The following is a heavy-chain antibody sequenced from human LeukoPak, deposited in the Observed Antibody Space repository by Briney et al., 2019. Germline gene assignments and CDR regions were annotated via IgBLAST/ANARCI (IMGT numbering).Heavy chain of an antibody. J-gene: IGHJ5*02. CDR1: GYNFSTYW. CDR3: ARLQGRYQQNWFDP. V-gene: IGHV5-51*01. D-gene: IGHD2-2*01. CDR2: IYPGDSDT. Sequence: GESLKISCRASGYNFSTYWIGWVRQMPGKGLEWMGIIYPGDSDTRYSPSFQGQVTISADKSISTAYLQWSSLKASDTAMYYCARLQGRYQQNWFDPWGQGTLVTVSS.